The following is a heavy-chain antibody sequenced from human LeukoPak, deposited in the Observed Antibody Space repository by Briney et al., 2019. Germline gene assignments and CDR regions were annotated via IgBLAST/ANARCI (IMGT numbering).Heavy chain of an antibody. CDR1: GYTFTGYY. V-gene: IGHV1-2*04. CDR3: ARDGVQLELGYYYGMDV. CDR2: INPNSGGT. Sequence: ASVKVSCKASGYTFTGYYMHWVRQAPGQGLEWMGWINPNSGGTNYAQKFQGWVTMTRDTSISTAYMELSRLRSDDMAVYYCARDGVQLELGYYYGMDVWGQGTTVTVSS. J-gene: IGHJ6*02. D-gene: IGHD1-1*01.